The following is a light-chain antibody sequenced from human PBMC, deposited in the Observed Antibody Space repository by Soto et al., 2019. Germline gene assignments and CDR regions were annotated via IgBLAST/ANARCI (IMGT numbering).Light chain of an antibody. V-gene: IGKV1-5*03. Sequence: IQMTQSPSTLSASVGDRVTIACRASQSISNWLAWYQQKPGKAPKPLIYKASTLESEVPSRFSGSGSGTEFTLTISSLQPDDFATYYCQQYNTYWTFGQGTKVEIK. CDR1: QSISNW. J-gene: IGKJ1*01. CDR2: KAS. CDR3: QQYNTYWT.